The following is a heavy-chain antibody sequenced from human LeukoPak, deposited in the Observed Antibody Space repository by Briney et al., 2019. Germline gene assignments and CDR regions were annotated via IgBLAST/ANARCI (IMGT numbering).Heavy chain of an antibody. J-gene: IGHJ6*04. Sequence: GGSLRLSCAASGFTFSSYGMHWVRQAPGKGLEWVAFIRHDGSNKYYADSVKGRFTISRDNSKNTLYLQMNSLRAEDTAVYYCANSGLVVVPAAMDVWGKGTTVTVFS. V-gene: IGHV3-30*02. CDR2: IRHDGSNK. D-gene: IGHD2-2*01. CDR1: GFTFSSYG. CDR3: ANSGLVVVPAAMDV.